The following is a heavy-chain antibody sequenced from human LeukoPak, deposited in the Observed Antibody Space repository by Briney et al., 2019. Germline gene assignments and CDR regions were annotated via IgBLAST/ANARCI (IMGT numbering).Heavy chain of an antibody. Sequence: ASVKVSCKASGGTFSSYAISWVRQAPGQGLEWMGRIIPIFGTANYAQKFQGRVRITTDESTSTAYMELSSLRSEDTAVYYCARGRWLQHGYFDYWGQGTLVTVSS. D-gene: IGHD5-24*01. CDR1: GGTFSSYA. V-gene: IGHV1-69*05. CDR3: ARGRWLQHGYFDY. J-gene: IGHJ4*02. CDR2: IIPIFGTA.